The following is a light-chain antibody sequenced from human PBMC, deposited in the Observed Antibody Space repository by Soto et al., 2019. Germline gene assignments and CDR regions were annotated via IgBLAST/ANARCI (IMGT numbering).Light chain of an antibody. Sequence: QLVLTQSPSASASLGASVKLTCTLSSGHRRYAIAWHQQQPEKGPRYLMKLDSDGSHTKGDAIPDRFSGSSSGAERYLTISSLQSEDEADYYCQTWGTGIHVVFGGGTKVTVL. CDR3: QTWGTGIHVV. CDR1: SGHRRYA. V-gene: IGLV4-69*01. J-gene: IGLJ2*01. CDR2: LDSDGSH.